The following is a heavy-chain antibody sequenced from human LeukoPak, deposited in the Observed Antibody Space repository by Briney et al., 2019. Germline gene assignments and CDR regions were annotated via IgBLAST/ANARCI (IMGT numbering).Heavy chain of an antibody. CDR1: GFTFSDYY. Sequence: GGSLRLSCAASGFTFSDYYMSWIRQAPGKGLEWVSYISSSGSTIYYADSVKGRFTISRDNAKNSLYLQMNSLRAEDTAVYYCARGAEYSSRWYLFDYLGQGTLVTVSS. CDR2: ISSSGSTI. D-gene: IGHD6-13*01. V-gene: IGHV3-11*01. J-gene: IGHJ4*02. CDR3: ARGAEYSSRWYLFDY.